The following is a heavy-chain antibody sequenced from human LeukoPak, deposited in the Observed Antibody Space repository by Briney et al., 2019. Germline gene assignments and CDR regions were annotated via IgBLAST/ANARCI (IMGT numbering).Heavy chain of an antibody. CDR1: GFTFSSSA. CDR3: ALPGATRGIDAFDI. J-gene: IGHJ3*02. CDR2: ISGSGGST. D-gene: IGHD1-26*01. V-gene: IGHV3-23*01. Sequence: GGSLRLSCAAYGFTFSSSAMSWVPRAPGKGLEWVSAISGSGGSTYYADSVKGRFTISRDNSKNTLYLQMNSLRAEDTAVYYCALPGATRGIDAFDIWGQGTMVTVSS.